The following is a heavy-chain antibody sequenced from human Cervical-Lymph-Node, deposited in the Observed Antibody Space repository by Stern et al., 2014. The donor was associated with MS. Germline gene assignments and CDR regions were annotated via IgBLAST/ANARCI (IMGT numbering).Heavy chain of an antibody. J-gene: IGHJ4*02. CDR3: ARDRGYSSGWSPDFDY. V-gene: IGHV3-33*01. CDR1: GFTFSSYG. Sequence: QMQLVQSGGGVVQPGRSLRLSCAAAGFTFSSYGMHWVRQAPGKGLEWVAVIWYDGSNKYYADSVKGRFTISRDNSKNTLYLQMNSLRAEDTAVYYCARDRGYSSGWSPDFDYWGQGTLVTVSS. D-gene: IGHD6-19*01. CDR2: IWYDGSNK.